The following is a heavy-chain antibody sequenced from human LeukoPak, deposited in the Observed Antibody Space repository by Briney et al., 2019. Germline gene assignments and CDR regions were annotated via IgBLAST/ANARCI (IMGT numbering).Heavy chain of an antibody. V-gene: IGHV3-48*02. CDR3: ARGLIYCGGDCYRAFDI. D-gene: IGHD2-21*02. CDR1: GFTCSSHT. Sequence: GGSLRLSCAASGFTCSSHTMNWVRQAPGKGLEWVSYISSSSSRIYYADSVKGRFTISRDNAKNSLYLQMNSLRDEDTAVYYCARGLIYCGGDCYRAFDIWGQGTMVTVSS. J-gene: IGHJ3*02. CDR2: ISSSSSRI.